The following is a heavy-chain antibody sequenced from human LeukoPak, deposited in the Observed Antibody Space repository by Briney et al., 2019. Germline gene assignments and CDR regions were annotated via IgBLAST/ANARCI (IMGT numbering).Heavy chain of an antibody. D-gene: IGHD2-2*01. Sequence: ASVKVSCKASGHTFTSYYMHWVRQAPGQGLEWMGIINPSGGSTSYAQKFQGRVTMTRDMSTSTVYMELSSLRSEDTAVYYCARTLNYCSSTSCTWDPVGYWGQGTLVTVSS. J-gene: IGHJ4*02. CDR1: GHTFTSYY. CDR3: ARTLNYCSSTSCTWDPVGY. V-gene: IGHV1-46*01. CDR2: INPSGGST.